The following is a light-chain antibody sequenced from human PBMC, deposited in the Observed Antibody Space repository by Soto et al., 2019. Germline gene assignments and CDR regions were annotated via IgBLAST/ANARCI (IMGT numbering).Light chain of an antibody. V-gene: IGLV2-14*01. CDR1: SSNIGTTT. Sequence: QSVLTQPPSTSGTPGQKVTISCSGSSSNIGTTTVNWYQHHPGKAPKLLIYQVTNRPSRVSNRFSGSKSGNTASLTISGLQADDEADYYCTSYSSSDIFYVFGTGTKLTVL. CDR3: TSYSSSDIFYV. CDR2: QVT. J-gene: IGLJ1*01.